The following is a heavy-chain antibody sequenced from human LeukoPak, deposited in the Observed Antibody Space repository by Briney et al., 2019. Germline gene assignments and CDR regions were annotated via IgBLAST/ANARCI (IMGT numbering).Heavy chain of an antibody. CDR2: ISSSGSTI. CDR3: ARDFFNGSGSYYNVFYYYMDV. CDR1: GGSFRGCY. V-gene: IGHV3-11*01. D-gene: IGHD3-10*01. Sequence: LSLTCAVCGGSFRGCYWSWIRQAPGKGLEWVSYISSSGSTIYYADSVKGRFTISRDNAKNSLYLQMNSLRAEDTAVYYCARDFFNGSGSYYNVFYYYMDVWGKGTTVTISS. J-gene: IGHJ6*03.